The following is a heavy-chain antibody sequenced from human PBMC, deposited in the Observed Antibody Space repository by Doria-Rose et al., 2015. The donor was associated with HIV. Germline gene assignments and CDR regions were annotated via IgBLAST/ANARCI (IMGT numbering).Heavy chain of an antibody. V-gene: IGHV1-46*01. CDR3: AREAGTADWFDP. J-gene: IGHJ5*02. Sequence: PGQGLEWMGIINPRGGSTSYAQKFQGRVTMTRDTSTSTVYMELRSLRSEDTAMYYCAREAGTADWFDPWGQGTLVIVSS. CDR2: INPRGGST. D-gene: IGHD2-21*02.